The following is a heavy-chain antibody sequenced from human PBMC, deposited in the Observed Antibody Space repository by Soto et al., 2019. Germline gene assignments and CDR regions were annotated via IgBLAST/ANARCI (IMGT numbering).Heavy chain of an antibody. V-gene: IGHV3-23*01. CDR2: ISGSGGST. CDR1: GFTFSSYA. J-gene: IGHJ3*02. D-gene: IGHD4-4*01. Sequence: EVQLLESGGGLVQPGGSLRLSCAASGFTFSSYAMSWVRQAPGKGLEGVSAISGSGGSTYYADSVKGRYTISRDNSKNTLYLQMNSLRAEDTAVYYCATPHSNSRPVHAFDIWGQGTMVTVSS. CDR3: ATPHSNSRPVHAFDI.